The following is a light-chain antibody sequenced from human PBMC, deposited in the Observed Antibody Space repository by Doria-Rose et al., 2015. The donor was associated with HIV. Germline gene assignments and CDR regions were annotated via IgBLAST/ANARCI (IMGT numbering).Light chain of an antibody. J-gene: IGLJ3*02. V-gene: IGLV3-19*01. Sequence: SSELSQEPAVSVALGQTVRITCQGDSLRSYYASWYQRKPGQAPVLVIYGKNNRPSGIPDRFSGSSSGNTASLTITGAQAEDEADYYCNSRDSSGDHWVFGGGTKLTVL. CDR1: SLRSYY. CDR2: GKN. CDR3: NSRDSSGDHWV.